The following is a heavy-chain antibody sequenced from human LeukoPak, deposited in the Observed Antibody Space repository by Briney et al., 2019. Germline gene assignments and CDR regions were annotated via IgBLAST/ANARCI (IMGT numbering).Heavy chain of an antibody. CDR1: GGSINSYY. J-gene: IGHJ5*02. CDR2: MYYSGST. V-gene: IGHV4-59*01. D-gene: IGHD2-2*01. Sequence: SETLSLTCTVSGGSINSYYWSWIRQPPGKGLEWIGYMYYSGSTNYNPSLKSRVTISVDTSKNQFSLKLSSVTAADTAVYYCARVVKGHQLLYWFDPWGQGTLVTVSS. CDR3: ARVVKGHQLLYWFDP.